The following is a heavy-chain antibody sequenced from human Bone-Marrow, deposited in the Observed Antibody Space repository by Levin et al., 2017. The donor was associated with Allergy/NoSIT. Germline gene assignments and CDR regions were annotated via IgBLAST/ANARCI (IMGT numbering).Heavy chain of an antibody. D-gene: IGHD2-8*01. Sequence: KRGESLKISCKTSGYTFSLYAMNWVRQAPGQRPEWMGWINTNTGSPVYAQGFTRRFVFSLDTSVDTAYLEINNLKPEDTAVYYCVVGQACGNGLCYYYFDYWGRGTMVTVSS. CDR1: GYTFSLYA. CDR2: INTNTGSP. J-gene: IGHJ4*02. CDR3: VVGQACGNGLCYYYFDY. V-gene: IGHV7-4-1*02.